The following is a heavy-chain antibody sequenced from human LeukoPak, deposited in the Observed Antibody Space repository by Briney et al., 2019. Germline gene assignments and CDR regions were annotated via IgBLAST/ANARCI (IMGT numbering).Heavy chain of an antibody. V-gene: IGHV1-2*04. CDR3: ARGRDNGDDFDY. J-gene: IGHJ4*02. CDR2: INPRGGT. Sequence: GASVKVSCKASGYTFSGYYMHWVRQAPGQGLEWMGWINPRGGTNYAQKFQGWVTMTRDTSISTAYMDLSRVRSDDTAVYYCARGRDNGDDFDYWGQGTLVTVSS. CDR1: GYTFSGYY. D-gene: IGHD4-17*01.